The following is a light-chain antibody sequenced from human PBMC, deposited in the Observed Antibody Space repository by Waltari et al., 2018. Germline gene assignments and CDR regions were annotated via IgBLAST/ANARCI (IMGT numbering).Light chain of an antibody. CDR2: DAS. CDR1: RRGSRTW. Sequence: WRAARRGSRTWCLYQLKTCHGPRLLIYDASIRDRGIPDGFSGSGSGRDFSLTISRLEPEDCAVYYCQKYGTRPGTFGQGTKVEVK. J-gene: IGKJ1*01. V-gene: IGKV3-20*01. CDR3: QKYGTRPGT.